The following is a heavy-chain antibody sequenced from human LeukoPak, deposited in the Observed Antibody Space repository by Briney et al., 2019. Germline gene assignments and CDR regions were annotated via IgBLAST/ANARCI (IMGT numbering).Heavy chain of an antibody. D-gene: IGHD6-19*01. J-gene: IGHJ5*02. Sequence: SETLSLTCTVSGGSISSYYWSWIRQPPGKGLEWIGYIYYSGSTNYNPSLKSRVTISVDTSKNQFSLKLSSVTAADTAVYYCARRKALALFDPWGQGTLVTVSS. CDR3: ARRKALALFDP. CDR1: GGSISSYY. CDR2: IYYSGST. V-gene: IGHV4-59*01.